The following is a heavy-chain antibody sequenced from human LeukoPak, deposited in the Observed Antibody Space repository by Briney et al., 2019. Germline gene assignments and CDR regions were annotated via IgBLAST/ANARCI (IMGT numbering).Heavy chain of an antibody. D-gene: IGHD5-12*01. J-gene: IGHJ4*02. CDR1: GFSFNSYA. V-gene: IGHV3-23*01. CDR3: AKGGYDYIEVAYFDF. Sequence: GGSLRLSCAASGFSFNSYAMSWVRQAPGKGLEWVSLIIGSSGSTFYADSVKGRFTISRDNYKNTLYLQMNSLRLEDTAVYYCAKGGYDYIEVAYFDFWGQGTLVTVSS. CDR2: IIGSSGST.